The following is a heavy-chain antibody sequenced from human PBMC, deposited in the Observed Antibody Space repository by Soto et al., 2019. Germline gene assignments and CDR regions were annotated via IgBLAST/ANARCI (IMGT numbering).Heavy chain of an antibody. CDR1: GFIFSNYG. V-gene: IGHV3-30*18. J-gene: IGHJ4*02. CDR2: ISYDGRNK. D-gene: IGHD3-16*01. CDR3: AKGPSREIALGGVDY. Sequence: GGSLRLSCAASGFIFSNYGIHWVRQAPDKGLEWVAVISYDGRNKDYADSVKGRFTISRDDSKDTVYLQMNSLRAEDTAVYYCAKGPSREIALGGVDYWGQGT.